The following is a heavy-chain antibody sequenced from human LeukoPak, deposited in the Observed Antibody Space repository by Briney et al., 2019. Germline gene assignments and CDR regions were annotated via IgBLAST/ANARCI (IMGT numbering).Heavy chain of an antibody. CDR1: GGSISSYY. V-gene: IGHV4-59*01. D-gene: IGHD6-19*01. J-gene: IGHJ6*03. CDR3: ARVGIAVAGNYYYYMDV. CDR2: IYYSGGT. Sequence: SETLSLTCTVSGGSISSYYWSWIRQPPGKGLEWIGYIYYSGGTNYNPSLKSRVTISVDTSKNQFSLKLSSVTAADTAVYYCARVGIAVAGNYYYYMDVWGKGTTVTVSS.